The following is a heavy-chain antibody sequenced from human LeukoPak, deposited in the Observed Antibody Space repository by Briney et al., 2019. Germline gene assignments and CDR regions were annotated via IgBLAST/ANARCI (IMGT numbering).Heavy chain of an antibody. D-gene: IGHD5-12*01. J-gene: IGHJ3*02. CDR1: GYTLTELS. Sequence: ASVKVSCKVSGYTLTELSMHWVRQAPGKGLEWMGWINTNTGNPTYAQGFTGRFVFSLDTSVSTAYLQISSLKAEDTAVYYCARGYRGYSRNDDAFDIWGQGTMVTVSS. CDR3: ARGYRGYSRNDDAFDI. V-gene: IGHV7-4-1*02. CDR2: INTNTGNP.